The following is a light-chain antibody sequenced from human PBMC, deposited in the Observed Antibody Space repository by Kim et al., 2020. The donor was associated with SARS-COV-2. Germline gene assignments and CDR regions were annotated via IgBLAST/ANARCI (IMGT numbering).Light chain of an antibody. J-gene: IGLJ3*02. Sequence: ASVKLTCTLSSGHRNYAIAWHQQPPEKGPRYLMKLNSDGSHSKGDGIPDRFSGSSSGAERYLTISSLQSEDEADYYCQTWGTGILVFGGGTQLTVL. CDR2: LNSDGSH. CDR3: QTWGTGILV. V-gene: IGLV4-69*01. CDR1: SGHRNYA.